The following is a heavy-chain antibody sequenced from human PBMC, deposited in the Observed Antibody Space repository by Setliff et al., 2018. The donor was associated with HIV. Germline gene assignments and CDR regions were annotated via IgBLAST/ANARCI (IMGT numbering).Heavy chain of an antibody. CDR1: GFTVSSSY. J-gene: IGHJ4*02. V-gene: IGHV3-53*04. CDR2: IYSGGST. D-gene: IGHD1-26*01. CDR3: ARGDMGATTSDY. Sequence: GGSLRLSCAASGFTVSSSYMSWVRQAPGKGLEWVSVIYSGGSTYYADSVKGRFTISRHNSKNTRYLQMNSRRAEDTAVYYRARGDMGATTSDYWGQGTLVTVSS.